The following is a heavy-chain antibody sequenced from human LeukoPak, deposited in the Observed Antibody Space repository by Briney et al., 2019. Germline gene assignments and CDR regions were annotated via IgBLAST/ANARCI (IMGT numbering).Heavy chain of an antibody. CDR2: ISGSGGST. V-gene: IGHV3-23*01. Sequence: PGGSLRLSCAASGFTFSSYAMSWVRQAPGKGLEWVSAISGSGGSTYYADSVKGRFTISRDNSKNTLYLQMNSLRAEDTAVYYCASGPMIVVVMQYYFDYWGQGTLVTVSS. CDR1: GFTFSSYA. CDR3: ASGPMIVVVMQYYFDY. D-gene: IGHD3-22*01. J-gene: IGHJ4*02.